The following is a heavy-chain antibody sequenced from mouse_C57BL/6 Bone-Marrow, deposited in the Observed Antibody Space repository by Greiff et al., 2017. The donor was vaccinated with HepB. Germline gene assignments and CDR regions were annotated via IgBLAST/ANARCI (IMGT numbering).Heavy chain of an antibody. CDR3: ARHGITRVVANWYFDV. V-gene: IGHV1-85*01. CDR1: GYTFTSYD. Sequence: QVQLQQSGPELVKPGASVKLSCKASGYTFTSYDINWVKQRPGQGLEWIGWIYPRDGSTKYNEKFKGKATLTVDTSSSTAYMELHSLTSEDSAVYFCARHGITRVVANWYFDVWGTGTTVTVAS. CDR2: IYPRDGST. J-gene: IGHJ1*03. D-gene: IGHD1-1*01.